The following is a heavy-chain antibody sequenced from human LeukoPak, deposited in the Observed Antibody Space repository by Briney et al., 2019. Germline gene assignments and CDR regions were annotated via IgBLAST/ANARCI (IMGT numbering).Heavy chain of an antibody. V-gene: IGHV1-18*01. J-gene: IGHJ6*03. CDR3: ARVGGDILVVGRYRYYMDV. D-gene: IGHD2-2*01. CDR1: GYTFTSHG. CDR2: ISAYNGQT. Sequence: GASVKVSFKASGYTFTSHGITWVRQAPGQGLEWLGLISAYNGQTNYAQKFQDRVTMTTYTSTRTAYMDLRSLRSDDTAVYYCARVGGDILVVGRYRYYMDVWGKGTTVTVSS.